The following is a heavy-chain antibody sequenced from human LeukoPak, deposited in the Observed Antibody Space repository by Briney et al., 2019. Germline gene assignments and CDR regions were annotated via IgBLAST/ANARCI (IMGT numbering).Heavy chain of an antibody. J-gene: IGHJ4*02. D-gene: IGHD2-15*01. CDR3: AKAANRQGYCGGGSCYDY. CDR1: GFSFSSYG. Sequence: PGGSLRLSCAASGFSFSSYGMHWVRQAPGKGLEWVAVIWYDGSNKYYADSVKGQFTISRDNSKNTLYLQMNSLRAEDTAVYYCAKAANRQGYCGGGSCYDYWGQGTLVTVSS. V-gene: IGHV3-33*06. CDR2: IWYDGSNK.